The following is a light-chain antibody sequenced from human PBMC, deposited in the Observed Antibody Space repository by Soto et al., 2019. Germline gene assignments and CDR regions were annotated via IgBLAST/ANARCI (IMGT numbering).Light chain of an antibody. CDR2: KAS. Sequence: DIQMAQSPSTLSGSVGDRVTITCRASQTISSWLAWYQQKPGKAPKLLIFKASSLESGVPSRFSGSGSGTEFTLTISSLQPDDFGTYYCQEYNSYWTFGQGAKADNK. V-gene: IGKV1-5*03. J-gene: IGKJ1*01. CDR1: QTISSW. CDR3: QEYNSYWT.